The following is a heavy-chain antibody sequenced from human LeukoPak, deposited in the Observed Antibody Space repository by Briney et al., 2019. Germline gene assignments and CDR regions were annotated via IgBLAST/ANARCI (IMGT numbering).Heavy chain of an antibody. V-gene: IGHV3-21*01. D-gene: IGHD2-15*01. J-gene: IGHJ4*02. Sequence: PGRSLRLSCAASGFTFSSYGMHWVRQAPGKGLEWVSSISSSSSYIYYADSVKGRFTISRDNAKNSLYLQMNSLRAEDTAVYYCARRYCSGGSCHPPDYWGQGTLVTVSS. CDR3: ARRYCSGGSCHPPDY. CDR1: GFTFSSYG. CDR2: ISSSSSYI.